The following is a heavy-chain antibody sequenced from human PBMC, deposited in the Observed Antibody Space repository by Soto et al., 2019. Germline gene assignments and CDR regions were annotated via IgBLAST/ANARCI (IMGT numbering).Heavy chain of an antibody. CDR2: IYPGDSDT. J-gene: IGHJ6*02. CDR3: ARHHGSPVYYYGMDV. D-gene: IGHD6-19*01. Sequence: EVQLVQSGAEVKKPGESLKISCKGSGYNFPSYWIDWVRQMPGKGLEWMGIIYPGDSDTRYSPSFQGQVTISADKSISTAYLQLSGLKASDTAMYYCARHHGSPVYYYGMDVWGQGTTVTVSS. CDR1: GYNFPSYW. V-gene: IGHV5-51*01.